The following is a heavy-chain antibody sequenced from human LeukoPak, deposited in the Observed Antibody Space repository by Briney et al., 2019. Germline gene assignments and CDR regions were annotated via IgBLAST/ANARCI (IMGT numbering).Heavy chain of an antibody. J-gene: IGHJ4*02. Sequence: ASVKVSCKASGYTFTGYYMHWVRQAPGQGLEWMGWINPNSGGTNYAQKFQGRVTMTRYTSISTVYMELSSLRSENTAVYYCAREGSGSRGDYWGQGTLVTVSS. CDR1: GYTFTGYY. V-gene: IGHV1-2*02. D-gene: IGHD1-26*01. CDR2: INPNSGGT. CDR3: AREGSGSRGDY.